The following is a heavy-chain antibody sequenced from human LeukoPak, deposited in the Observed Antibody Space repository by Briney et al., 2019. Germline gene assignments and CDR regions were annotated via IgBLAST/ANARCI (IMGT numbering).Heavy chain of an antibody. CDR3: ARDYESSGSDGAFDI. V-gene: IGHV3-53*01. J-gene: IGHJ3*02. CDR2: IYSGGST. CDR1: GFTFSSYE. D-gene: IGHD6-19*01. Sequence: GGSLRLSCAASGFTFSSYEMNWVRQAPGKGLEWVSVIYSGGSTHYAESVKGRFTISRDNSKNTVYLQMNSVRAEDTAVYYCARDYESSGSDGAFDIWGQGTMVTVSS.